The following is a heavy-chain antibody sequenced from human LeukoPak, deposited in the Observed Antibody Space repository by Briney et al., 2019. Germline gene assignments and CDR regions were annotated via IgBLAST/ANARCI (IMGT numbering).Heavy chain of an antibody. Sequence: GSSVKVSCKASGGTFSSYAFSWVRQAPGQRLQWMGGIIPILGTTNYAQQCQGRVTMPTDESTSTAFMELSSLRSEGPAIYYWPTEDGSATMGFDSWGQGTLLTVSS. CDR2: IIPILGTT. D-gene: IGHD1-26*01. CDR3: PTEDGSATMGFDS. J-gene: IGHJ5*01. CDR1: GGTFSSYA. V-gene: IGHV1-69*05.